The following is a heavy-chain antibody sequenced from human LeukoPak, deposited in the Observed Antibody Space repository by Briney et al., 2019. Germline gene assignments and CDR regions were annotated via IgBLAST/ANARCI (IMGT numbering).Heavy chain of an antibody. CDR2: ISTSSSYI. Sequence: GGSLRLSCAVSGFTFSSYAMNWVRQAPGKGLEWVSSISTSSSYIYYADSVKGRFTVSRDNSKNTLHLQMNSLRAEDTAIYYCAAVDSAMIRYFDYWGQGTLVTVSS. V-gene: IGHV3-21*04. CDR3: AAVDSAMIRYFDY. CDR1: GFTFSSYA. D-gene: IGHD5-18*01. J-gene: IGHJ4*02.